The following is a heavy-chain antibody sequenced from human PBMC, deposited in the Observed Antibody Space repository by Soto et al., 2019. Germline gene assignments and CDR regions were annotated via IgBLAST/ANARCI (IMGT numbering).Heavy chain of an antibody. Sequence: ASVKVSCKASGYTFTGHYMHWVRQAPGQRPEWMGWINPKNGDTIYAQKFQGRVTMTRDTSISTAYMELSRLGSDDTAVYFCAGSTILETGSAPFNYWGQGTLVTASS. V-gene: IGHV1-2*02. CDR1: GYTFTGHY. CDR2: INPKNGDT. J-gene: IGHJ4*02. D-gene: IGHD3-9*01. CDR3: AGSTILETGSAPFNY.